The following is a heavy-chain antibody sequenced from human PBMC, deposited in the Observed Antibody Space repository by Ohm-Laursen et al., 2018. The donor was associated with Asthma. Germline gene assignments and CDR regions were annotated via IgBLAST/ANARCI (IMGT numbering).Heavy chain of an antibody. D-gene: IGHD6-19*01. CDR2: IIGSGDRT. J-gene: IGHJ4*02. CDR3: AKDRSGWYKDY. CDR1: GFTFSSYA. Sequence: SLRLSCAASGFTFSSYAMSWVRQAPGKGLEWVSSIIGSGDRTSYADSVKGRFTISRDNSKNTLYLQMSSLRAEDTAVYYCAKDRSGWYKDYWGQGTLVTVSS. V-gene: IGHV3-23*01.